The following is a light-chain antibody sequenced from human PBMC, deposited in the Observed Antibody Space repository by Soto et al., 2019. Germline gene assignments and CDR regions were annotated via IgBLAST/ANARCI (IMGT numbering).Light chain of an antibody. J-gene: IGKJ1*01. V-gene: IGKV3-20*01. CDR2: GTS. CDR1: QSVSSAY. CDR3: QQYNSSPWT. Sequence: EIALTQSPGTLSLSPGERATLSCRASQSVSSAYFAWYQQKPGQPPRLLIYGTSSRATGIPDRFSGSGSGTDFTLTISRLEPEDFAVYYCQQYNSSPWTFGQGTKVEIK.